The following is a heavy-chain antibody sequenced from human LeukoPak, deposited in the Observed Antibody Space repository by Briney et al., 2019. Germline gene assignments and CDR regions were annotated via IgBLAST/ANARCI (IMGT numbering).Heavy chain of an antibody. CDR2: IWYDGSNK. CDR3: AKDSGSYHNWFDP. Sequence: GRSLRLSCAASGFTFISYGMHWVRQAPGTGLEWVAVIWYDGSNKYYADSVKGRFTISRDNSKNTLYLQMNSLRAEDTAVYYCAKDSGSYHNWFDPWGQGTLVTVSS. J-gene: IGHJ5*02. CDR1: GFTFISYG. D-gene: IGHD1-26*01. V-gene: IGHV3-33*06.